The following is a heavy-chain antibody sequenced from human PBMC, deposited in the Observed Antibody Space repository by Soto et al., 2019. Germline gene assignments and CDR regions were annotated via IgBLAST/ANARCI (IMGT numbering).Heavy chain of an antibody. V-gene: IGHV1-8*01. J-gene: IGHJ6*04. Sequence: ASLKISCKASGYTFTSYDINWVRQATGQGLEWMGRMNPNRGNTGYAQKLQGRVTMTRNTSISTAYMELSSLRSEDTAVYYRGRVGHSGLYQNYYYYGMEVPRKWTKVT. CDR3: GRVGHSGLYQNYYYYGMEV. D-gene: IGHD6-19*01. CDR1: GYTFTSYD. CDR2: MNPNRGNT.